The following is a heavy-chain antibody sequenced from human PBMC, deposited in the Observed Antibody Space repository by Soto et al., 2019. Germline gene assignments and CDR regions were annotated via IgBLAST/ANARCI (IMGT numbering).Heavy chain of an antibody. D-gene: IGHD3-9*01. CDR2: INPNSGGT. CDR3: ARGAVYHEYYDILTGYYTPRYYYYGMDV. V-gene: IGHV1-2*04. J-gene: IGHJ6*02. Sequence: ASVKVSRKASGYSFTGYYMHWVRQAPGQGLEWMGWINPNSGGTNYAQKFQGWVTMTRDTSISTAYMGLSRLRSDDTAVYYCARGAVYHEYYDILTGYYTPRYYYYGMDVWGQGTTVTVSS. CDR1: GYSFTGYY.